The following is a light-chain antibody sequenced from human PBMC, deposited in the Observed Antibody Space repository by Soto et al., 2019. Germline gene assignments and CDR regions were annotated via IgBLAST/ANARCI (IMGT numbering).Light chain of an antibody. J-gene: IGKJ3*01. CDR3: QQRSNWPPLFT. CDR1: QSVSSY. CDR2: DAS. V-gene: IGKV3-11*01. Sequence: EIVLTQSPATLSLSPGERATLSCRASQSVSSYLAWYQQKPGQAPRLLIYDASNRATGIPARFIGSGSGTDFTLTISSLEPEDFAVYYCQQRSNWPPLFTFCPGTKVDIK.